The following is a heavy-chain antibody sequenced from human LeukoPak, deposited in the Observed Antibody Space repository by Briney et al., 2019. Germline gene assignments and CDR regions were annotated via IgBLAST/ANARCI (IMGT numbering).Heavy chain of an antibody. CDR2: IYYSGST. CDR1: GGSFSGYY. J-gene: IGHJ4*02. D-gene: IGHD6-19*01. V-gene: IGHV4-59*01. Sequence: PSETLSLTCAVHGGSFSGYYWSWIRQPPGKGLEWIGYIYYSGSTNYNPSLKSRVAISVDTSKNQFSLKLSSVTAADTAVYYCARVRLVAGTFDYWGQGTLVTVSS. CDR3: ARVRLVAGTFDY.